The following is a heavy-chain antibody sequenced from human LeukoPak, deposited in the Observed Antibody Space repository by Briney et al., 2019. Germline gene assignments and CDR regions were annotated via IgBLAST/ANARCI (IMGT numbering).Heavy chain of an antibody. CDR3: ASGSVRTWYKYYFDY. J-gene: IGHJ4*02. CDR1: GYTFTAYY. CDR2: INPSSGGT. V-gene: IGHV1-2*02. Sequence: ASVKVSCTASGYTFTAYYVHWVRQAPGQGLEWMGWINPSSGGTKYPQKFQGRVTMTSDTSISTAYMELSSLTSDDTAVYYCASGSVRTWYKYYFDYWGQGTLVTVSS. D-gene: IGHD1-1*01.